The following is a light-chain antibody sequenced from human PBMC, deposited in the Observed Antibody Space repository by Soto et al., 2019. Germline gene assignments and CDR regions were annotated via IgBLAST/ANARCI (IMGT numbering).Light chain of an antibody. CDR3: CSYAGSYTFARNV. V-gene: IGLV2-11*01. J-gene: IGLJ1*01. CDR2: DVS. CDR1: SSDVGGYKY. Sequence: QSVLTQPASVSGSPGQSITISCTGTSSDVGGYKYVSWSQQHPGKAPQLMIHDVSERPSGVPDRSSGSKSGNTASLTISGLQAEDEADYYCCSYAGSYTFARNVFGTGTKVTVL.